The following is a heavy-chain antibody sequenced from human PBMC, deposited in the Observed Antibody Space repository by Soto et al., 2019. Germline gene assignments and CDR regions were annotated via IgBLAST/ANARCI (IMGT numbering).Heavy chain of an antibody. V-gene: IGHV3-30*18. Sequence: GGSLRLSCAASGFTFSSYGMHWVRQAPGKGLEWVAVISYDGSNKYYADSVKGRFTISRDNSKNTLYLQMNSLRAEDTAVYYCAKDWRWLQFGGYFDYWGQGTLVTVS. CDR2: ISYDGSNK. J-gene: IGHJ4*02. CDR3: AKDWRWLQFGGYFDY. CDR1: GFTFSSYG. D-gene: IGHD5-12*01.